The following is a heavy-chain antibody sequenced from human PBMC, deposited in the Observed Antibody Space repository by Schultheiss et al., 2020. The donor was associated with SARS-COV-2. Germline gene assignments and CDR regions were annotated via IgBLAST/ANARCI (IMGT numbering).Heavy chain of an antibody. CDR3: ASLDDYGDQAYYYYGMDV. CDR2: ISSSSSTI. V-gene: IGHV3-48*04. Sequence: LKISCAASGFTFSNAWMSWVRQAPGKGLEWVSSISSSSSTIYYADSVKGRFTISRDNAKNSLYLQMNSLRAEDTAVYYCASLDDYGDQAYYYYGMDVWGQGTTVTVSS. J-gene: IGHJ6*02. CDR1: GFTFSNAW. D-gene: IGHD4-17*01.